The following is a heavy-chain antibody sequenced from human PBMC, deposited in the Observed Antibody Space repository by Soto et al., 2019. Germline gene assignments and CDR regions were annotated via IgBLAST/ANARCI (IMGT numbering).Heavy chain of an antibody. CDR2: IYHSGST. D-gene: IGHD5-12*01. CDR3: ACGYDYYYYMDV. Sequence: QVQLQESGPGLVKPSGTLSLTCAVSSGSFSSSKWWSWVRQPPGKGLEWIGEIYHSGSTHYNPSLKSRLTISVDKSTNQFSLKLSSVTAADTAVYYCACGYDYYYYMDVWGKGTTVTVSS. CDR1: SGSFSSSKW. V-gene: IGHV4-4*02. J-gene: IGHJ6*03.